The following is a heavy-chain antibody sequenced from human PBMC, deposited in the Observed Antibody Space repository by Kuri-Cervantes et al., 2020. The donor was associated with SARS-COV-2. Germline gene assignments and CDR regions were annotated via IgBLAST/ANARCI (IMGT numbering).Heavy chain of an antibody. Sequence: ASVKVSCKASGYTFTGYYMHWVRQAPGQGLEWMGWINPNSGGTNYAQKFQGRVTMTRDTSISTAYMELSRLRSEDTAVYYCASEEIVAVRGKNYYYYYMDVWGKGTTVTVSS. V-gene: IGHV1-2*02. CDR2: INPNSGGT. CDR3: ASEEIVAVRGKNYYYYYMDV. D-gene: IGHD3-22*01. CDR1: GYTFTGYY. J-gene: IGHJ6*03.